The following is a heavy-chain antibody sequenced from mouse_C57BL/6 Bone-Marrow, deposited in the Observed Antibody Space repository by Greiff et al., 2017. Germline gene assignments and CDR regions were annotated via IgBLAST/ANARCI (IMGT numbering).Heavy chain of an antibody. CDR1: GYTFTSYW. V-gene: IGHV1-64*01. D-gene: IGHD1-1*01. J-gene: IGHJ3*01. Sequence: QVHVKQSGAELVKPGASVKLSCKASGYTFTSYWMHWVKQRPGQGLEWIGMIHPNSGSTNYNEKFKSKATLTVDKSSSTAYMQLSSLTSADSAVYYCAREGEFITTAPIAYWSQGTLVTVSA. CDR3: AREGEFITTAPIAY. CDR2: IHPNSGST.